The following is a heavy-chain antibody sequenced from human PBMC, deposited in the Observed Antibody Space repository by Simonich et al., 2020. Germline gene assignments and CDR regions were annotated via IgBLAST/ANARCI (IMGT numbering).Heavy chain of an antibody. Sequence: EVQLVESGGGLVQPGGSLRLSCAASGFTFSSYWMSWVRQAPGRRLEGVANIKQDGREKYYVDSVKGRFTISRDNAKNSLYLQMNSLRAEDTAVYYCAREYSSSSDPYWYFDLWGRGTLVTVSS. CDR1: GFTFSSYW. J-gene: IGHJ2*01. V-gene: IGHV3-7*01. CDR3: AREYSSSSDPYWYFDL. D-gene: IGHD6-6*01. CDR2: IKQDGREK.